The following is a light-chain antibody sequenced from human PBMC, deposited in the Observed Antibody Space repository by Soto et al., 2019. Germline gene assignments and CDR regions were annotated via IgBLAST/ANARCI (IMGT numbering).Light chain of an antibody. V-gene: IGKV3D-15*01. J-gene: IGKJ1*01. Sequence: EIVLTQSPGTLSLSPGERATLSRRASQSVGKYLAWYQQKPGQAPRLLIYGASTRATGIPDRFSGSGSGTEFTLTINSLQSEDFAVYYCQQYNNWPRTFGQGTKVDIK. CDR3: QQYNNWPRT. CDR1: QSVGKY. CDR2: GAS.